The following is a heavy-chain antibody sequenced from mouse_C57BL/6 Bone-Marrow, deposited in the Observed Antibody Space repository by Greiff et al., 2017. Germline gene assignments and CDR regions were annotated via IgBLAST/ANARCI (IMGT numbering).Heavy chain of an antibody. Sequence: VKLQQPGAELVKPGASVKVSCKASGYTFTSYWMHWVKQRPGQGLEWIGRIHPSDSDTNYNQKFTGKATLTVDKSSSTAYMQLSSLTSEDSAVYYCAILGGSSSYYFDYWGQGTTLTVSS. D-gene: IGHD1-1*01. CDR2: IHPSDSDT. J-gene: IGHJ2*01. CDR1: GYTFTSYW. V-gene: IGHV1-74*01. CDR3: AILGGSSSYYFDY.